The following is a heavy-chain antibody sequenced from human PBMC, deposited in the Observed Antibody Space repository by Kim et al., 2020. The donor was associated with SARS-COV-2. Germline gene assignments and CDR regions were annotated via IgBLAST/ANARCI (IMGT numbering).Heavy chain of an antibody. CDR3: ARGRWELPY. V-gene: IGHV4-59*01. CDR1: GGSISNYY. CDR2: IYYSGST. Sequence: SETLSLTCTVSGGSISNYYWSWIRQPPGKGLEGIGYIYYSGSTNYNPSLKSRVTISVDTSNNQVSLTLSSVTAADTAVYYCARGRWELPYWGQGTLVTVS. J-gene: IGHJ4*02. D-gene: IGHD1-26*01.